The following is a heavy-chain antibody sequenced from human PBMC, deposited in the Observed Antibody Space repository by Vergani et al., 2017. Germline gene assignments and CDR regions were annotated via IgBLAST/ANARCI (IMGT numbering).Heavy chain of an antibody. J-gene: IGHJ3*02. CDR2: IYSGGRT. CDR1: GFTISSDY. CDR3: ARVGYGDYGALDI. Sequence: EVQLVESGGGLIQPGGSLRLSCAASGFTISSDYMSWVRQAPGKGLEWVLIIYSGGRTYYADSVKGRFTFSRDNSKNTVYLQMNSLRAEDTAEYYCARVGYGDYGALDIWGQGTMVTVSS. V-gene: IGHV3-53*01. D-gene: IGHD4-17*01.